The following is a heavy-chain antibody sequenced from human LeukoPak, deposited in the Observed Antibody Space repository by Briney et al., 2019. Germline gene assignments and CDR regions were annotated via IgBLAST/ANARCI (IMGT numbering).Heavy chain of an antibody. CDR1: GYTLTSYG. CDR3: ARDEQCLVDY. J-gene: IGHJ4*02. CDR2: ISLYNGNT. V-gene: IGHV1-18*01. D-gene: IGHD6-19*01. Sequence: GASVKVSRKASGYTLTSYGISWVRQAPGQGREWMRWISLYNGNTKSAQKLQGRVTLTTDTSTSTAYMELSSLRCDDTAVYYCARDEQCLVDYWGQGTLVTVSS.